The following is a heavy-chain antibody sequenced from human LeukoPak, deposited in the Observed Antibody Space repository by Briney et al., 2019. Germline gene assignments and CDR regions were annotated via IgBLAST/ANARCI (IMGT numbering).Heavy chain of an antibody. CDR2: NIPISATA. CDR1: GGTFSSYA. V-gene: IGHV1-69*13. CDR3: AAVNCYVSSGYYRH. Sequence: ASVKVSCKASGGTFSSYAISWVRQAPGQGLEWMGGNIPISATAVYAQKFQGRVTITADESTSTAYMDLSSLGSGDTAVYFCAAVNCYVSSGYYRHWGQGTLVTVSS. D-gene: IGHD3-22*01. J-gene: IGHJ4*02.